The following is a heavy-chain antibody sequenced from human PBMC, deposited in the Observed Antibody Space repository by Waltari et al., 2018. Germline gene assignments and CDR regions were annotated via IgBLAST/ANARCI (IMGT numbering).Heavy chain of an antibody. CDR2: IYTSGST. J-gene: IGHJ6*03. CDR3: ARDLRGVTIFGVVSYYYMDV. V-gene: IGHV4-4*07. D-gene: IGHD3-3*01. CDR1: GGSISSYY. Sequence: QVQLQESGPGLVKPSETLSLTCTVSGGSISSYYWSWIRQPAGKGLEWIGRIYTSGSTNYNPSLKSRVTMSVDTSKNQFSLKLSSVTAADTAVYYCARDLRGVTIFGVVSYYYMDVWGKGTTVTVSS.